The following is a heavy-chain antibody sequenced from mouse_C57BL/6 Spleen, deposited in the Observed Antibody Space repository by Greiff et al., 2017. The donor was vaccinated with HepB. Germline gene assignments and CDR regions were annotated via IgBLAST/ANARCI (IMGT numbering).Heavy chain of an antibody. Sequence: QVQLKESGAELVRPGSSVKLSCKASGYTFTSYWMHWVKQRPIQGLEWIGNIDPSDSETHYNQKVKDKATLTVDKSSSTAYMQLSSLTSEDSAVYYCARRYYDYDGAMDYWGQGTSVTVSS. CDR1: GYTFTSYW. J-gene: IGHJ4*01. V-gene: IGHV1-52*01. D-gene: IGHD2-4*01. CDR3: ARRYYDYDGAMDY. CDR2: IDPSDSET.